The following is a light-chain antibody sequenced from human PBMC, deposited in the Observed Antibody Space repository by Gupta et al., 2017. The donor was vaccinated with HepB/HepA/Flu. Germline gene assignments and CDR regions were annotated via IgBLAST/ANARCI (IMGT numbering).Light chain of an antibody. V-gene: IGLV1-51*01. J-gene: IGLJ3*02. CDR3: ETWDRSLSAAV. Sequence: QSVLTQPPSVSAAPGQKVTISCSGSSSNIGNNYVSWYQQLPGTAPKLLIYDNNKRPSGTPDRFYGSKSGTSATLGITGLQTGDEADYYCETWDRSLSAAVFGGGTKLTVL. CDR1: SSNIGNNY. CDR2: DNN.